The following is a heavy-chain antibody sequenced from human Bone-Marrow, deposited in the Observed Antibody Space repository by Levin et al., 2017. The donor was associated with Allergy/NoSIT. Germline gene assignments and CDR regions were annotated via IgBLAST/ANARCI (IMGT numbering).Heavy chain of an antibody. CDR1: GFTVSSNY. CDR2: IHSGGST. CDR3: ARYTSGKSYDY. D-gene: IGHD3-10*01. V-gene: IGHV3-53*01. Sequence: GGSLRLSCAASGFTVSSNYMTWVRQAPGKGLEWVSVIHSGGSTYYADSVKGRFTISRDGSKNTLYLQMNSLRDEDTAVYYCARYTSGKSYDYWGQGTLVTVSS. J-gene: IGHJ4*02.